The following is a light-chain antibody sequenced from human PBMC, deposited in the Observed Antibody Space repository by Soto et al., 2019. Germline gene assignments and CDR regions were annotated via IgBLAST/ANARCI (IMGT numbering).Light chain of an antibody. CDR3: QQYSTYSRA. V-gene: IGKV1-5*03. Sequence: DIQMTQSPSTLSASVGDRVTITCRASQNTNDLLAWYQQKPGKAPNLLIYKASSLESGVPSRFSGSGYGTEFTLTISSLQPDDFATFYCQQYSTYSRAVGQGTKVDIK. CDR2: KAS. CDR1: QNTNDL. J-gene: IGKJ1*01.